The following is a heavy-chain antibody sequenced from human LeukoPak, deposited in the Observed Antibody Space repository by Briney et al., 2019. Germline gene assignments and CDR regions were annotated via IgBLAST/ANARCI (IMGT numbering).Heavy chain of an antibody. J-gene: IGHJ4*02. D-gene: IGHD1-1*01. CDR3: IANLDY. CDR2: LKSKTDGETS. CDR1: GITFSDAW. V-gene: IGHV3-15*01. Sequence: RSGGSLRLSCGASGITFSDAWMSWVRQVPGQGLEWIALLKSKTDGETSDYAAPVKGRFTVSRNDAENTLFLQMDSLKIDDTAVYYCIANLDYWGQGTLVTVSS.